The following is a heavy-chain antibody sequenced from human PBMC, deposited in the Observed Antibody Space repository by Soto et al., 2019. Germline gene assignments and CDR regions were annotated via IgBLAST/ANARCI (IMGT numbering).Heavy chain of an antibody. CDR1: GFTFRGSA. Sequence: GGSLRLSCAASGFTFRGSAMHWVRQASGKGLEWVGRIRSKANSYATAYAASVKGRFTISRDDSKNTAYLQMNSLKTEDTAVYYCTRQLSGSYYYYYYGMDVWGQGTTVTVSS. J-gene: IGHJ6*02. CDR2: IRSKANSYAT. V-gene: IGHV3-73*01. CDR3: TRQLSGSYYYYYYGMDV. D-gene: IGHD3-10*01.